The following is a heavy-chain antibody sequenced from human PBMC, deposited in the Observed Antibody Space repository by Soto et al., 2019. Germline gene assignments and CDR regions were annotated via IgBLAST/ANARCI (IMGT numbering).Heavy chain of an antibody. Sequence: EVQLVESGGGLVQPGGSLKLSCAASGFTFTGSAMNWVRQAPGEGLEWVGRIRSKPNSYATAYAASVKGRFTISRDDSKNTAYLQMNSLKTEDTAVYYCTRHSWGFSYDSVDFWGQGTLVTVSS. J-gene: IGHJ4*02. D-gene: IGHD5-18*01. CDR1: GFTFTGSA. CDR3: TRHSWGFSYDSVDF. V-gene: IGHV3-73*02. CDR2: IRSKPNSYAT.